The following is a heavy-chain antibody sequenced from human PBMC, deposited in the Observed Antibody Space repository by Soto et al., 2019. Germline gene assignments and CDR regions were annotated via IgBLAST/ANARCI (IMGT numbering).Heavy chain of an antibody. D-gene: IGHD3-9*01. Sequence: GASVKVSCKASGGTFSSYAISWVRQAPGQGLEWMGGIIPIFGTANYAQKFQGRVTITADESTSTAYMELSSLRSEDTAVYYCARGTSVYDIWTGYYYNYYDMDVWGKGTTVTVSS. CDR1: GGTFSSYA. CDR3: ARGTSVYDIWTGYYYNYYDMDV. V-gene: IGHV1-69*13. J-gene: IGHJ6*03. CDR2: IIPIFGTA.